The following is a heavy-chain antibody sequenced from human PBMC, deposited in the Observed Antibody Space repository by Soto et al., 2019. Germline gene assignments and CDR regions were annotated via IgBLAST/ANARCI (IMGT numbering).Heavy chain of an antibody. V-gene: IGHV1-69*06. J-gene: IGHJ3*02. CDR1: GGTFSSYA. CDR2: IIPIFGTA. Sequence: SVKVSCKASGGTFSSYAISWVRQAPGQGLEWMGGIIPIFGTANYAQKFQGRVTITADKSTSTAYMELSSLRSEDTAVYYCAKVSYYDFWSGPGSASSHDAFDIWGQGTMVTASS. D-gene: IGHD3-3*01. CDR3: AKVSYYDFWSGPGSASSHDAFDI.